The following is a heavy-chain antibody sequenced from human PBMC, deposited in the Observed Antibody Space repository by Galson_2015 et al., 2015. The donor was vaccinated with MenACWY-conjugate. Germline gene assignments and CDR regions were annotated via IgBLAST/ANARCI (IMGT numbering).Heavy chain of an antibody. Sequence: ETLSLPCAVYGGSLSGYYWRWIRQPPGRGLEWIGEINHSGSTNYNPSLTSRVTMSVDQSKNQFSLKLSSVTAADTAVYYCARGPSRWSRYWGQGTLVTVSS. J-gene: IGHJ4*02. CDR3: ARGPSRWSRY. CDR1: GGSLSGYY. V-gene: IGHV4-34*01. CDR2: INHSGST. D-gene: IGHD4-23*01.